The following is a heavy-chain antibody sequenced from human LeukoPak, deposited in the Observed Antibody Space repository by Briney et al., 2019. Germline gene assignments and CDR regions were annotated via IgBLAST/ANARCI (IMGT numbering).Heavy chain of an antibody. Sequence: AASVKVSCKASGGTFSSYAISWVRQAPGQGLEWMGRIIPILGIANYAQKFQGRVTMTRNTSISTAYMELSSLRSEDTAVYYCARVPKVGPPRRYYYYYGMDVWGQGTTVTVSS. CDR2: IIPILGIA. CDR3: ARVPKVGPPRRYYYYYGMDV. D-gene: IGHD1-1*01. J-gene: IGHJ6*02. CDR1: GGTFSSYA. V-gene: IGHV1-69*04.